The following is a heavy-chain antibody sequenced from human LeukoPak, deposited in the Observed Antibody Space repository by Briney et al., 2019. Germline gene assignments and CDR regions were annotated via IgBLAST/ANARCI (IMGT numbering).Heavy chain of an antibody. CDR2: MNPNSGNT. J-gene: IGHJ4*02. V-gene: IGHV1-8*01. CDR1: GYTFTSYD. CDR3: ARGASLRAVVVGATTSPPMPYDF. Sequence: ASVKVSCKASGYTFTSYDINWVRQATGQGLEWMGWMNPNSGNTGYAQKFQSRVTITRDTSISTAYMEVSSLGSEDTAVYYCARGASLRAVVVGATTSPPMPYDFWGQGTLVTVSS. D-gene: IGHD2-15*01.